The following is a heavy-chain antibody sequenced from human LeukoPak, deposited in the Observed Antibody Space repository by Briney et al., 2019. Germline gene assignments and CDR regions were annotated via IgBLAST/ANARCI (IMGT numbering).Heavy chain of an antibody. J-gene: IGHJ3*02. V-gene: IGHV4-39*07. D-gene: IGHD2-2*01. CDR2: IYYSGST. CDR1: GGSISSSSYY. CDR3: ATERYCSSTICYEEGDAFDI. Sequence: SETLSLTCTVSGGSISSSSYYWAWIRQPPGKGLEWIGSIYYSGSTHYNPSLKSRVTISVDTSKNQFSLKLSSVTAADTAVYYCATERYCSSTICYEEGDAFDIWGQGTMVTVSS.